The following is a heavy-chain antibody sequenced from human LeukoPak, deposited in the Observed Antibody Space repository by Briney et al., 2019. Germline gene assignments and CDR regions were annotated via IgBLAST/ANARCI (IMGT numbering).Heavy chain of an antibody. Sequence: GGSLRLSCAASGFTFSSSAMSWVRQAPGKGLEWVSSITSDSSYVFYADSVKGRFTISRDNAKNSLYLQMNSLRAEDTAVYYCARKNGLDYWGQGTLVTVSS. V-gene: IGHV3-21*01. J-gene: IGHJ4*02. CDR1: GFTFSSSA. CDR2: ITSDSSYV. CDR3: ARKNGLDY.